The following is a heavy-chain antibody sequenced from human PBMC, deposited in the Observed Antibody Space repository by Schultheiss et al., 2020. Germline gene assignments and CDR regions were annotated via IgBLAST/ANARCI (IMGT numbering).Heavy chain of an antibody. Sequence: SETLSLTCTVSGGSISSYYWSWIRQPPGKGLEWIGEINHSGSTNYNPSLKSRVTISVDTSKNQFSLKLSSVTAADTAVYYCAREGPDGGDVLVLFDYWGQGTLVTVSS. CDR3: AREGPDGGDVLVLFDY. CDR2: INHSGST. D-gene: IGHD2-21*02. CDR1: GGSISSYY. J-gene: IGHJ4*02. V-gene: IGHV4-34*01.